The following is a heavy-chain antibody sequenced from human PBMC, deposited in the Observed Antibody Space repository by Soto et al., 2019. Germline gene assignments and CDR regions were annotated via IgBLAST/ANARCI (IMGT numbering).Heavy chain of an antibody. CDR2: ISDDGNNE. CDR3: AKERSAYSYGYYVL. D-gene: IGHD5-18*01. CDR1: GFTFSNYG. Sequence: GGSLRLSCDTSGFTFSNYGMHWVRQAPGKGLEWVAVISDDGNNEFYADSVKGQFTISRDNSKNTLYLQMNSLRTEDTAVYYCAKERSAYSYGYYVLWGQGSMVTVYS. J-gene: IGHJ4*01. V-gene: IGHV3-30*18.